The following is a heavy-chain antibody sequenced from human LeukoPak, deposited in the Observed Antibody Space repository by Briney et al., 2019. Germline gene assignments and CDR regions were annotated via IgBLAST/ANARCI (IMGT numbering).Heavy chain of an antibody. CDR3: DREGTMVLGVTYYYYYGMDV. CDR2: IYSGGST. J-gene: IGHJ6*02. D-gene: IGHD3-10*01. Sequence: GGSLRLSCAASGFTVSSNYMSWVRQAPGKGLEWVSVIYSGGSTYYADSVKGRFTISRDNSKNTLYLQMNSLRAEDTAVYYCDREGTMVLGVTYYYYYGMDVWGQGTTVTVSS. CDR1: GFTVSSNY. V-gene: IGHV3-66*01.